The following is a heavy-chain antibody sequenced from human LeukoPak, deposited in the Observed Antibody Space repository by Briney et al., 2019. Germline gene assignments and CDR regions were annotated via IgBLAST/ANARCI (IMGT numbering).Heavy chain of an antibody. D-gene: IGHD6-13*01. CDR2: FNPDSGGT. J-gene: IGHJ4*02. Sequence: ASVKVSCKASGYTFTGYYMHWVRQAPGQGLEWMGWFNPDSGGTHYAQKFQGRVTMTRDTSISTAYMELNRLRSDDTAVYYCARQQQLLDYWGQGTLVTVSS. CDR1: GYTFTGYY. CDR3: ARQQQLLDY. V-gene: IGHV1-2*02.